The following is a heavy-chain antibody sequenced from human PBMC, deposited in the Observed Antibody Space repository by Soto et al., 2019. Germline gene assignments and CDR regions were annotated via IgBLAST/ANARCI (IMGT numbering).Heavy chain of an antibody. CDR3: ARGGHVVVVTAALDY. Sequence: QVQLMQSGAEVKKPGASVKVSCKASGDTFTDYYIHWVRQAHGQGLEWMGTVKPHGGNTTYAQHFRGRVTMTRDTSTSTLYMELTRLTSADTAVYYCARGGHVVVVTAALDYWGQGTLVTVSS. V-gene: IGHV1-46*01. CDR2: VKPHGGNT. CDR1: GDTFTDYY. J-gene: IGHJ4*02. D-gene: IGHD2-21*02.